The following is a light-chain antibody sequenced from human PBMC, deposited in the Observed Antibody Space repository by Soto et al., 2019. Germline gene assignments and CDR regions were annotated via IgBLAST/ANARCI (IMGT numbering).Light chain of an antibody. CDR2: EVA. CDR1: SSDVGGYNY. V-gene: IGLV2-14*01. J-gene: IGLJ3*02. Sequence: QSALTQPASVSGSPGQSITISCTGTSSDVGGYNYVSWYQQHPGKAPKLIIYEVAHRPSGVSDRFSGSKSGNTASLTISGLQADDEADYYCSSYSSVTTLWVFGGGTKLTVL. CDR3: SSYSSVTTLWV.